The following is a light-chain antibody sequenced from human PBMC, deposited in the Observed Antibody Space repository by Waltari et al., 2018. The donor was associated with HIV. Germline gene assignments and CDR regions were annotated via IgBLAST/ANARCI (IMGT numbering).Light chain of an antibody. V-gene: IGLV2-8*01. CDR2: EVS. CDR3: SSYAANNDIL. J-gene: IGLJ3*02. Sequence: QSALTQPPSASGSPGQSVTISCTGSSRDIGGYRFVSWYQQHPGKAPKLMIYEVSKRPSGVPDRFSGSKSGNTASRTVSGLQAEDEADYFCSSYAANNDILFGGGTKLTVL. CDR1: SRDIGGYRF.